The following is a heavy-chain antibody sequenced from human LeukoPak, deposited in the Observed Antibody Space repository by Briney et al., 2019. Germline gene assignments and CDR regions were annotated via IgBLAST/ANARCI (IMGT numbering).Heavy chain of an antibody. CDR3: AKSAQYSSAWFTGSFDY. CDR1: GYTFSDYY. CDR2: INPNSGDT. J-gene: IGHJ4*02. D-gene: IGHD6-13*01. V-gene: IGHV1-2*02. Sequence: GASVKVSCKASGYTFSDYYIHWVRQAPGQGPQWVGWINPNSGDTHYAQMFQGRVTMNRDTSINTAYMELRRVRSDDTAVYYCAKSAQYSSAWFTGSFDYWGQGTLVTVSS.